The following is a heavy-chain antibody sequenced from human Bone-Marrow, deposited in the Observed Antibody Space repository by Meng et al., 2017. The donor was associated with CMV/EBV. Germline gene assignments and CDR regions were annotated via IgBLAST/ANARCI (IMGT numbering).Heavy chain of an antibody. D-gene: IGHD6-6*01. CDR3: ARGGFSASSPSDF. V-gene: IGHV3-30*01. Sequence: GESLKISCAASGFTFGGHAIHWIRQAPGKGLEWVAVISFDGRTKLYADSVKGRFTISRDNSKNTLYLQMNRLQSEDTALYYCARGGFSASSPSDFWGQGTLVTVSS. CDR1: GFTFGGHA. J-gene: IGHJ4*02. CDR2: ISFDGRTK.